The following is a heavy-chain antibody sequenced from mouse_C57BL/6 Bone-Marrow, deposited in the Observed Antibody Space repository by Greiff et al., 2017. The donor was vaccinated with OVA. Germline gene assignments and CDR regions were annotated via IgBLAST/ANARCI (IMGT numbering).Heavy chain of an antibody. CDR2: IYPGNGDT. J-gene: IGHJ4*01. D-gene: IGHD1-1*01. CDR3: ARGGIYYYGSSYYAMDY. V-gene: IGHV1-12*01. Sequence: QVQLKQSGAELVRPGASVKMSCKASGYTFTSYNMHWVKQTPRQGLEWIGAIYPGNGDTSYNQKFKGKATLTVDKSSSTAYMQLSSLTSEDSAVYFCARGGIYYYGSSYYAMDYWGQGTSVTVSS. CDR1: GYTFTSYN.